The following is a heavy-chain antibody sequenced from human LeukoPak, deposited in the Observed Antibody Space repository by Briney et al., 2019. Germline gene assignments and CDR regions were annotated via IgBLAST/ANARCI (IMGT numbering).Heavy chain of an antibody. CDR3: ARGALWFGEAVDY. J-gene: IGHJ4*02. CDR1: GFTFDDYA. V-gene: IGHV3-43D*04. CDR2: ISWDGGST. D-gene: IGHD3-10*01. Sequence: GGSLRLSCAASGFTFDDYAMHWVRQAPGKGLEWVSLISWDGGSTYYADSVKGRFTISRDNSKNSLYLQMNSLRAEDTTLYYCARGALWFGEAVDYWGQGTLVTVSS.